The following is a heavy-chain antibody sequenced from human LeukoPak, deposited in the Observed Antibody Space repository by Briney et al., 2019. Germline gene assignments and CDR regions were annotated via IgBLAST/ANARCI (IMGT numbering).Heavy chain of an antibody. V-gene: IGHV4-59*01. CDR3: ARDNYYGGNDY. CDR2: IYYSGST. J-gene: IGHJ4*02. CDR1: GGSISSYY. Sequence: PSETLSLTCTVSGGSISSYYWSWIRQPPGKGLEWIGYIYYSGSTNYNPSLKSRVTTSVDTSKNQFSLKLSSVTAADTAVYYCARDNYYGGNDYWGQGTLVTVSS. D-gene: IGHD4-23*01.